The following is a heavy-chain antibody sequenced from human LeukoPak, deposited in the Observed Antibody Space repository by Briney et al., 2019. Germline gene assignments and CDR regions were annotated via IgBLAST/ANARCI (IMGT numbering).Heavy chain of an antibody. CDR3: ARGVRAGVTAPKD. Sequence: PGGSLRLSCAASGFTVSSNYMSWVRQAPGKGLEWVSVIYSGGSTYYADSVKGRFTISRDNSKNTLSLQMNSLRAEGTAVYYCARGVRAGVTAPKDWGQGTLVTVSS. CDR1: GFTVSSNY. CDR2: IYSGGST. J-gene: IGHJ4*02. V-gene: IGHV3-53*01. D-gene: IGHD2-21*02.